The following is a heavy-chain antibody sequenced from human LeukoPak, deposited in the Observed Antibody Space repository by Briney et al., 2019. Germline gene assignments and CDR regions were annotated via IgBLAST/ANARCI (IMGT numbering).Heavy chain of an antibody. V-gene: IGHV1-2*02. J-gene: IGHJ4*02. Sequence: ASVKVSCKASGYTFTGYYMQWVRQAPGQGLEWMGWINPNSGGTNYAQKFQGRVTMTRDTSISAAYMELSRLRSDDTAVYYCARGLGAAYEPWDYWGQGTLVTVSS. D-gene: IGHD3-16*01. CDR1: GYTFTGYY. CDR3: ARGLGAAYEPWDY. CDR2: INPNSGGT.